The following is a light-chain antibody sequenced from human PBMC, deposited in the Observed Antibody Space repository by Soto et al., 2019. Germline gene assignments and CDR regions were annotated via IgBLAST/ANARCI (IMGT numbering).Light chain of an antibody. CDR2: GAS. CDR3: QQYKDWSPLT. CDR1: QNVNIN. Sequence: EIVMTQSPVTLSVSPGERVTLSCRASQNVNINLAWYQQRPGQAPRVLIYGASNRASGIPDRFSGSGSGTEFTLTISSLEPDEFELYYCQQYKDWSPLTVGGGPRVEIK. J-gene: IGKJ4*01. V-gene: IGKV3D-15*01.